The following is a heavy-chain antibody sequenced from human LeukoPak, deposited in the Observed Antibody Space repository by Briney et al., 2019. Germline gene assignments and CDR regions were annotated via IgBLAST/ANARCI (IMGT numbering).Heavy chain of an antibody. D-gene: IGHD3-10*01. CDR1: GFTFSSYA. V-gene: IGHV3-23*01. CDR3: AKGGLRGSGSYYNRHFDY. CDR2: ISGSGGST. J-gene: IGHJ4*02. Sequence: GGSLRLSCAASGFTFSSYAMSWVRQAPGKGLEWVSAISGSGGSTYYADSVKGRFTISRDNSKNTLYLQMNSLRAEDTAVYYCAKGGLRGSGSYYNRHFDYWGQGTLVTVSS.